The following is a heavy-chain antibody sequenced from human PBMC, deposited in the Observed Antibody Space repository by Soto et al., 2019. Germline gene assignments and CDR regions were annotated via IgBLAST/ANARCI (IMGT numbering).Heavy chain of an antibody. D-gene: IGHD3-3*01. V-gene: IGHV1-69*06. CDR2: IVPIFGTA. CDR3: ARRTDRYDFWSGPGWFDP. Sequence: ASVKVSCKASGGTVSSYAISWVRQAPGQVLEWMGGIVPIFGTANYAQKFQGRVTITADKSTSTAYMELSSLRSEDTAVYYCARRTDRYDFWSGPGWFDPWGQGTLVTVSS. CDR1: GGTVSSYA. J-gene: IGHJ5*02.